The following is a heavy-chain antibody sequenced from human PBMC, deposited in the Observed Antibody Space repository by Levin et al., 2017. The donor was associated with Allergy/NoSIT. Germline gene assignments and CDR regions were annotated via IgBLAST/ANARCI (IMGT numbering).Heavy chain of an antibody. J-gene: IGHJ4*02. D-gene: IGHD2-15*01. CDR3: AKALGGGIVVVVAATVDY. CDR2: ISGSGGST. Sequence: GESLKISCAASGFTFSSYAMSWVRQAPGKGLEWVSAISGSGGSTYYADSVKGRFTISRDNSKNTLYLQMNSLRAEDTAVYYCAKALGGGIVVVVAATVDYWGQGTLVTVSS. V-gene: IGHV3-23*01. CDR1: GFTFSSYA.